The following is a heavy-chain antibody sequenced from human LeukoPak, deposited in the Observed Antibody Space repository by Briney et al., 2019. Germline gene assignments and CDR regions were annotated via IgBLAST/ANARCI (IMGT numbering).Heavy chain of an antibody. CDR3: AKDHHYYGSGSYLDY. J-gene: IGHJ4*02. CDR2: ISSSGGST. Sequence: GGSLRLSCAASGFTFSDYYMSWIRQAPGKGLEWVSYISSSGGSTYYADSVKGRFTISRDNSKNTLYLQMNSLRAEDTAVYYCAKDHHYYGSGSYLDYWGQGTLVTVSS. CDR1: GFTFSDYY. D-gene: IGHD3-10*01. V-gene: IGHV3-11*01.